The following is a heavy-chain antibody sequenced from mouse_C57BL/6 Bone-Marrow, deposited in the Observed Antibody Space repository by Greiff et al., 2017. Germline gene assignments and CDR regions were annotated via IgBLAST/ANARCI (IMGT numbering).Heavy chain of an antibody. CDR1: GFNIKDYY. J-gene: IGHJ4*01. CDR2: IDPEDGDT. D-gene: IGHD2-10*01. CDR3: TTAYSGNVFYYAMDY. Sequence: VQLQQSGAELVRPGASVKLSCTASGFNIKDYYMHWVKQRPEQGLEWIGRIDPEDGDTEYAPKFQGKATLTADTSSNTAYLQLSSLTSEDTAVYYCTTAYSGNVFYYAMDYWGQGTSVTVSS. V-gene: IGHV14-1*01.